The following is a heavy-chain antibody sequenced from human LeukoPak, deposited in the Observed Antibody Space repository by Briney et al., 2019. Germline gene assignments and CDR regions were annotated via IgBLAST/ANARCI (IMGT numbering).Heavy chain of an antibody. CDR1: GFTSISYA. CDR2: ITNAGGGT. D-gene: IGHD6-13*01. V-gene: IGHV3-23*01. J-gene: IGHJ4*02. Sequence: TGGSLRLSCAASGFTSISYAMSWVRQAPGKGLEWVSSITNAGGGTYYADSVKGRFTISRDNSKNTLYLQMNSLSADDTAVYYCSKRGYSYYYPVHQYYFDYWGQGTLVTVSS. CDR3: SKRGYSYYYPVHQYYFDY.